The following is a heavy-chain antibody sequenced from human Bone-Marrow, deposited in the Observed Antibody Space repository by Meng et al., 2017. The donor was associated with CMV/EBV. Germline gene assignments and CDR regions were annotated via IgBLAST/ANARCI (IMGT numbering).Heavy chain of an antibody. D-gene: IGHD1-7*01. Sequence: GESLKISCAASGFTFSSYSMNWVRQAPGKGLEWVSSISSSSSYIYYADSVKGRFTISRDNAKNSLYLQMNSLRAEDTAVYYCARESLLELPAFDIWGPGQRVT. CDR2: ISSSSSYI. J-gene: IGHJ3*02. CDR1: GFTFSSYS. CDR3: ARESLLELPAFDI. V-gene: IGHV3-21*01.